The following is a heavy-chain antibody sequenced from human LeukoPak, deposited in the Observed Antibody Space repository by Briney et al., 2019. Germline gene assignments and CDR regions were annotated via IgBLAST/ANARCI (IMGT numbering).Heavy chain of an antibody. D-gene: IGHD3-10*01. V-gene: IGHV1-2*02. CDR2: INPKSGGT. CDR1: GYSFTGHY. Sequence: AAVKVSCKASGYSFTGHYMHLERQAPGQGIEWIGWINPKSGGTNYAQKFQGTVTMTRDSSISTAYMDMSSLRSDDTAVYYCARNLWFGESSDAFDMWGQGTMVTVSS. CDR3: ARNLWFGESSDAFDM. J-gene: IGHJ3*02.